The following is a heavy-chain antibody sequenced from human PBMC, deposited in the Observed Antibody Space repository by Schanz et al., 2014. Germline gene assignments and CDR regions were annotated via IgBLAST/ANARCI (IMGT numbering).Heavy chain of an antibody. CDR3: ARDDRAYYYGMDV. CDR1: GYTFSSYG. J-gene: IGHJ6*02. D-gene: IGHD3-22*01. CDR2: ISPYNGNT. Sequence: QVQLVQSGDEVKKPGASVKVSCKTSGYTFSSYGITWVRQAPGQGLEWMGWISPYNGNTNYAPKVQGRVTVTRDTSISTVYMELSRVTYEDTAVYYCARDDRAYYYGMDVWGQGTTVTVSS. V-gene: IGHV1-18*01.